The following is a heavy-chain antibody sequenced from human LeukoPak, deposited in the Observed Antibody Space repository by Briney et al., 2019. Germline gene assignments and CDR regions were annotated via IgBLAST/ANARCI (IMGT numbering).Heavy chain of an antibody. Sequence: PGGSLRLSCAASGFTFSIYGMTWVRQAPGKGLEWVSSISGSGTETHYADSVKGRFTISRDNSKSIMYLQMNSLRAEDTAVYYCAKEKYYYDSSGYYYVQFGAFDIWGQGTMVTVSS. D-gene: IGHD3-22*01. CDR2: ISGSGTET. J-gene: IGHJ3*02. CDR1: GFTFSIYG. V-gene: IGHV3-23*01. CDR3: AKEKYYYDSSGYYYVQFGAFDI.